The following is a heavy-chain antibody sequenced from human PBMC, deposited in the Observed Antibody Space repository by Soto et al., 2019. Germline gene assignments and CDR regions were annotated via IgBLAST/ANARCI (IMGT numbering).Heavy chain of an antibody. Sequence: QVQLVESGGGLVTPGGSLRLSCAASGFTFSDYYMSWIRQAPGKWLAWVSRISSSGSTRYDAESVKDRFTISMDNAKNSVYLQMNSLRAEDTAVYYWARDAGLQPIDYWGKGTHGSVSS. D-gene: IGHD4-4*01. V-gene: IGHV3-11*01. CDR2: ISSSGSTR. J-gene: IGHJ4*02. CDR1: GFTFSDYY. CDR3: ARDAGLQPIDY.